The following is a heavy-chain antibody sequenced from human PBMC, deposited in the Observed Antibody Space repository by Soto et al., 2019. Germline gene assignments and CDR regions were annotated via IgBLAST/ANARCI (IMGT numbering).Heavy chain of an antibody. Sequence: QVQLVESGGGVVQPGRSLRLSCAASGFTFSSYGMHWVRQAPGKGLEWVAVISYDGSNKYYADSVKGRFTISRDNSKNTLYQQMNSLRAEDTAVHYCAKDLIAARPWYYYGMDVWGQGTTVTVSS. CDR1: GFTFSSYG. CDR3: AKDLIAARPWYYYGMDV. J-gene: IGHJ6*02. V-gene: IGHV3-30*18. D-gene: IGHD6-6*01. CDR2: ISYDGSNK.